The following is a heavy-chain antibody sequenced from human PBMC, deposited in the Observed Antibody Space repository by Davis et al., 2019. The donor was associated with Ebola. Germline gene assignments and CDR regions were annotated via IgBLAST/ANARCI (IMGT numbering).Heavy chain of an antibody. J-gene: IGHJ4*02. Sequence: GESLKISCAASGFTFSNYAMHWVRRAPDKGLEWVAVISWDGNNKYYADSVKGRFTISRDNSKNTLYLQMNNVRAEDTAVFYCARSADSSGYFPHYWGQGTLVTVSS. V-gene: IGHV3-30*04. D-gene: IGHD3-22*01. CDR1: GFTFSNYA. CDR2: ISWDGNNK. CDR3: ARSADSSGYFPHY.